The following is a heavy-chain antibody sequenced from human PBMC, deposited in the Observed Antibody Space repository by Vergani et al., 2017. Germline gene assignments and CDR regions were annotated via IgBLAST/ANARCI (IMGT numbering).Heavy chain of an antibody. CDR3: ARASYSSGWNDHWLDP. V-gene: IGHV3-53*01. CDR2: IFSGGTT. D-gene: IGHD6-19*01. CDR1: GFIVSSNY. Sequence: EVQLVESGGGLIQPGESLRLSCAGSGFIVSSNYMNWVRQAPGKGLEWVSVIFSGGTTYYADSVKGRFTISRDNSKNTLYLQMNNLRAEDTAVYYCARASYSSGWNDHWLDPWGQGALVTVSS. J-gene: IGHJ5*02.